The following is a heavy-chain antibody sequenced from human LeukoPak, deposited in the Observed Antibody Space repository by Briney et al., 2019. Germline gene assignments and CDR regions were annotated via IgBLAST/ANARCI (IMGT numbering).Heavy chain of an antibody. CDR3: ARSNHFWSGFLDT. CDR1: GGSISSRDEN. D-gene: IGHD3-3*02. J-gene: IGHJ4*02. Sequence: PSETLSLTCTVVGGSISSRDENWNWIRQPPGKGLEWIGNVDYNGNIHYSPSLKSRALVSVDTSKNQVSLRLTSVTVADTAVYFCARSNHFWSGFLDTWGQGTLVTVSS. CDR2: VDYNGNI. V-gene: IGHV4-39*07.